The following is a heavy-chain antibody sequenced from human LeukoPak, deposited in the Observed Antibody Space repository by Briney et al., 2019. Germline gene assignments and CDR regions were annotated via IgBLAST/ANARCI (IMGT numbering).Heavy chain of an antibody. CDR3: VHRQTSAWNRGAFDV. J-gene: IGHJ3*01. V-gene: IGHV2-5*02. CDR2: IYWDGDQ. Sequence: GSGPTLVNPAQTLTLTCNCSGFSLTDSGEGVGWTRQSPGKAPEWLALIYWDGDQRFSPSLGSRLSITRDTYKEQVVLTMTNMDPADTATYYCVHRQTSAWNRGAFDVWGQGTMVTVSS. CDR1: GFSLTDSGEG. D-gene: IGHD1-1*01.